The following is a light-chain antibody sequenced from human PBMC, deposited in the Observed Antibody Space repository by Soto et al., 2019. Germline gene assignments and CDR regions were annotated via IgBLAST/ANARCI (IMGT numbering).Light chain of an antibody. CDR1: SSNIGNNY. Sequence: QSVLTQPPSVSAAPGQMVTISCSGSSSNIGNNYVSWYQQLPGTAPTLLIYDNNKRPSGIPDRFSGSKSGTSATLGITGLQTGAEADYYCGTWDSSLSAYVFGTGTKVTVL. J-gene: IGLJ1*01. V-gene: IGLV1-51*01. CDR2: DNN. CDR3: GTWDSSLSAYV.